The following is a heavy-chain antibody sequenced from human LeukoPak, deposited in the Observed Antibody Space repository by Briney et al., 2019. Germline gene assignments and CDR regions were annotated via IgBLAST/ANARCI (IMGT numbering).Heavy chain of an antibody. CDR3: ARSSRLSGSYYGVCDY. CDR2: INPNSGGT. Sequence: GASVKVSCKASGYTFTSYGISWVRQAPGQGLEWMGWINPNSGGTNYAQKFQGRVTMTRDTSISTAYMELSRLRSDDTAVYYCARSSRLSGSYYGVCDYWGQGTLVTVSS. D-gene: IGHD1-26*01. CDR1: GYTFTSYG. V-gene: IGHV1-2*02. J-gene: IGHJ4*02.